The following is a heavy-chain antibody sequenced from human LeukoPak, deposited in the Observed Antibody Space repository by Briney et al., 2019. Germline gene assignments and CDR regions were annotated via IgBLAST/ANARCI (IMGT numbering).Heavy chain of an antibody. Sequence: GGSLRLSCAASGFTFSSYWMSWVRQAPGKGLEWVATIKTDGSEKFHVDSVSGRFTISRDNTKDSLFLQMNSLRVDDTAVYYCVRGGTYWTVSWGQGTLVTVSS. CDR2: IKTDGSEK. V-gene: IGHV3-7*01. J-gene: IGHJ5*01. CDR1: GFTFSSYW. CDR3: VRGGTYWTVS.